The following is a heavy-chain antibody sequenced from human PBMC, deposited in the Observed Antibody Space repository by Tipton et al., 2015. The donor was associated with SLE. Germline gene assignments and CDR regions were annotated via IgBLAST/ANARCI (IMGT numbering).Heavy chain of an antibody. Sequence: SLRLSCEASGFTFSVFGMHWVRQTPGKGLEWVAFISDDGNHKYSADSVKGRITVSRDNSKNTLFLQMSSLRTEDSAVYYCAKGNPAWRQVEYYFDYWGQGTLVTVSS. CDR2: ISDDGNHK. J-gene: IGHJ4*02. CDR3: AKGNPAWRQVEYYFDY. CDR1: GFTFSVFG. D-gene: IGHD1-14*01. V-gene: IGHV3-30*18.